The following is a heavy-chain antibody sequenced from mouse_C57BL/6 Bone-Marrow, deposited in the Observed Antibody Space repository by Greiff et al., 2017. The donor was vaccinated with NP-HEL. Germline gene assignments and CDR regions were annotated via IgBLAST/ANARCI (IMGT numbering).Heavy chain of an antibody. J-gene: IGHJ2*01. D-gene: IGHD4-1*01. CDR1: GFTFSDYG. Sequence: EVKLMESGGGLVQPGGSLKLSCAASGFTFSDYGMAWVRQAPRTGPEWVAFISNLAYSIYYADTVTGRFTISRENAKNTLYLEMSSLRSEDTAMYYCARLDRELGFDYWGQGTTLTVSS. V-gene: IGHV5-15*01. CDR2: ISNLAYSI. CDR3: ARLDRELGFDY.